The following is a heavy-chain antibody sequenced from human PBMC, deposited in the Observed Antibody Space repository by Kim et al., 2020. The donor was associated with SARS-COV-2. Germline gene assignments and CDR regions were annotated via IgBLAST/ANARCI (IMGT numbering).Heavy chain of an antibody. Sequence: GGSLRLSCAASGFTFSSFAMSWVRQAPGKGLEWVAAINGNGRSKYYADSVKGRFTISRDTSKNTLYLQMNSLRAEDTAVYYCAKRPLTGRSFFDYWGLGTLVTVSS. J-gene: IGHJ4*02. CDR3: AKRPLTGRSFFDY. CDR2: INGNGRSK. CDR1: GFTFSSFA. V-gene: IGHV3-23*01. D-gene: IGHD3-9*01.